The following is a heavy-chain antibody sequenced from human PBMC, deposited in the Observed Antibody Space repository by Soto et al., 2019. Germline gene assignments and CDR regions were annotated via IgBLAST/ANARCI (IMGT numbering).Heavy chain of an antibody. V-gene: IGHV4-34*01. D-gene: IGHD2-15*01. CDR1: GGSFSGYY. CDR3: AIGPKNCSGGSCYSD. Sequence: SETLSLTCAVYGGSFSGYYWSWIRQPPGKGLEWIGESNHSGSTNYNPSLKSRVTISVDTSKNQFSLKLSSVTAADTAVYYCAIGPKNCSGGSCYSDWGQGTRVTVSS. CDR2: SNHSGST. J-gene: IGHJ4*02.